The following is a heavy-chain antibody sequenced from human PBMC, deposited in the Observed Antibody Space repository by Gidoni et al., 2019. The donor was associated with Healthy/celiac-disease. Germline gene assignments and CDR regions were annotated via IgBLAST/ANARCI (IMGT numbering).Heavy chain of an antibody. CDR3: ARIRYCSSTSCYGYYYYGMDV. CDR2: IYHSGST. V-gene: IGHV4-4*02. CDR1: GGSIRSRNW. J-gene: IGHJ6*02. D-gene: IGHD2-2*01. Sequence: QVQLQESGPGLVKPSGTLSLTCAVSGGSIRSRNWWSWVRQPPGKGLEWIGEIYHSGSTNYNPSLKSRVTISVDKSKNQFSLKLSSVTAADTAVYYCARIRYCSSTSCYGYYYYGMDVWGQGTTVTVSS.